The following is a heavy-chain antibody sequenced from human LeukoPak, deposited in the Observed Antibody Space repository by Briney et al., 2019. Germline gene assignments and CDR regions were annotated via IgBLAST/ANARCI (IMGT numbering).Heavy chain of an antibody. Sequence: ASVKVSCKASGYTFTSYDINWVRQATGQGLEWMGWMNPNSGNTGYAQKFQGRVTMTRNTSISTAYMELSSLRSEDTAVYYCARATNSSSWYSFYYYYYMDVWGKGTTVTVSS. CDR1: GYTFTSYD. V-gene: IGHV1-8*01. J-gene: IGHJ6*03. CDR2: MNPNSGNT. CDR3: ARATNSSSWYSFYYYYYMDV. D-gene: IGHD6-13*01.